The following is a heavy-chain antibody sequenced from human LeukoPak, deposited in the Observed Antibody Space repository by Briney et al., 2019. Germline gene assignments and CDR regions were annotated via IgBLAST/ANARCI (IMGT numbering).Heavy chain of an antibody. CDR2: INQDGSEK. Sequence: PGGSLRLSCAASGSIFSGYWMSWVRPAPGKGLEWVANINQDGSEKYYVDSVKGRFTISRDNAKNSLFFEMNSLRVEDTSVYYCARDFRNSGWGSDYWGQGALVTVSS. CDR3: ARDFRNSGWGSDY. D-gene: IGHD6-19*01. CDR1: GSIFSGYW. V-gene: IGHV3-7*04. J-gene: IGHJ4*02.